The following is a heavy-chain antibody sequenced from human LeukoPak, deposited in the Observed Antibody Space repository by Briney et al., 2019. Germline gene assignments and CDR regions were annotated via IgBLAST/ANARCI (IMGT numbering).Heavy chain of an antibody. CDR2: INHSGST. D-gene: IGHD6-19*01. J-gene: IGHJ4*02. CDR1: GGSFSGYY. V-gene: IGHV4-34*01. Sequence: SETLSLTCAVYGGSFSGYYWSWIRQPPGKGLEWIGEINHSGSTNYNPSLKSRVTISVDTSKNQFSLKLSSVTAADTAVYYCARGPYSSGWPRVYWGQGTLVTVYS. CDR3: ARGPYSSGWPRVY.